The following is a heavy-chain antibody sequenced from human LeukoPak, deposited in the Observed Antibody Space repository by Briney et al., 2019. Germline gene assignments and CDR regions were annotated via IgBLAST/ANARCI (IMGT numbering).Heavy chain of an antibody. Sequence: ASVKVSCKSSGYTFTSYGINWVRQAPGQGLEWMGWISGYNGKAEYAERFQGRVTLTTDTSTSTAYMELRSLRPDDTAVYYCAKASWVANADAVLWGQGTLVTVSS. CDR2: ISGYNGKA. CDR3: AKASWVANADAVL. D-gene: IGHD1-1*01. CDR1: GYTFTSYG. V-gene: IGHV1-18*01. J-gene: IGHJ4*02.